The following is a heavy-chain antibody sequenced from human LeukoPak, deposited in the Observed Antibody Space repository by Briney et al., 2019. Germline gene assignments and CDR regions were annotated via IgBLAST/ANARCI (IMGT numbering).Heavy chain of an antibody. CDR1: GGTFSSYA. J-gene: IGHJ5*02. V-gene: IGHV1-69*04. CDR2: TIPILGIA. Sequence: GASVKVSCKASGGTFSSYAISWVRQAPGQGLEWMGRTIPILGIANYAQKFQGRVTITADKSTSTAYMELSSLRSEDTAVYYCARDISATYLGASWGQGTLVTVSS. D-gene: IGHD5-12*01. CDR3: ARDISATYLGAS.